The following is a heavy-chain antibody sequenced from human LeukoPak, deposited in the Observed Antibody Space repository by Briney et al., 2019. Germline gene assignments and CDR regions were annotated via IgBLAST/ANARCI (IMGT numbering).Heavy chain of an antibody. CDR3: AREGRGYYDSSGYYARLDY. J-gene: IGHJ4*02. V-gene: IGHV4-34*01. D-gene: IGHD3-22*01. Sequence: SETLSLTCAVYGGSFSGYYWSWIRQPPGKGLEWIGEINHSGSTNYNPSLKSRVTISVDTSKNQFSLKLSSVTAADTAVYYCAREGRGYYDSSGYYARLDYWGQGTLVTVSS. CDR1: GGSFSGYY. CDR2: INHSGST.